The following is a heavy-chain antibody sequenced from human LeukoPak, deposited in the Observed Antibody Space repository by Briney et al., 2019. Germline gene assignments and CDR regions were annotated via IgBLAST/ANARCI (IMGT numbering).Heavy chain of an antibody. CDR1: GFTFSSYW. CDR2: IKYDGNEE. V-gene: IGHV3-7*01. Sequence: GGSLTLSCAASGFTFSSYWMSWMRQAPGKGLEWVANIKYDGNEEYYVDSVRGRFTISRDNAKNSLYLQLNSLRVEDTAVYYCKSGGAAPGSFDYWGQGTLVTVSP. CDR3: KSGGAAPGSFDY. D-gene: IGHD1-1*01. J-gene: IGHJ4*02.